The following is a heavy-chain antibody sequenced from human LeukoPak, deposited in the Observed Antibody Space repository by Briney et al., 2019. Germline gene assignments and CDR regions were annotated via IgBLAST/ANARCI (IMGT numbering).Heavy chain of an antibody. D-gene: IGHD1-1*01. V-gene: IGHV1-2*02. CDR2: INPNSGGT. J-gene: IGHJ4*02. CDR1: GYTFTGYY. Sequence: ASVKVSCKASGYTFTGYYMHWVRQSPGQGLGWMRWINPNSGGTNYAQKFQGRVTMTRDTSISTAYMELSRLRSDDTAVYYCARVPRYNWNDGTGGYWGQGTLVTVSS. CDR3: ARVPRYNWNDGTGGY.